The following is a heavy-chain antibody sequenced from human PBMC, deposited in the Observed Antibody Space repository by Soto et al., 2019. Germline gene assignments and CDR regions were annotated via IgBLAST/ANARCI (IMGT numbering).Heavy chain of an antibody. CDR1: GYTFTSYG. V-gene: IGHV1-18*01. J-gene: IGHJ5*02. CDR2: ISPYNGNT. D-gene: IGHD3-10*01. Sequence: ASVKVSCKASGYTFTSYGLSWVRQARGQGLEWMGWISPYNGNTYYAQKFQGRVSMIRDTSTTTAYMELRTLRSDDTAVYYCARTHMIRPVIHNWFDPWGQGSLVTVSS. CDR3: ARTHMIRPVIHNWFDP.